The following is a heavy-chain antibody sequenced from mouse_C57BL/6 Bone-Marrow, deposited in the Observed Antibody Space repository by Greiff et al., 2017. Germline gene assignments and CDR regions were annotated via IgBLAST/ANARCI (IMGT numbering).Heavy chain of an antibody. CDR3: ARDYYSNHWYFDV. CDR2: INPGSGGT. V-gene: IGHV1-54*01. D-gene: IGHD2-5*01. Sequence: VQLQQSGAELVRPGTSVKVSCKASGYAFTNYLIEWVKQRPGQGLEWIGVINPGSGGTNYNEKFKGKATLTADKSSSTAYMQLSSLTSEDSAVYFCARDYYSNHWYFDVWGTGTTVTVSS. J-gene: IGHJ1*03. CDR1: GYAFTNYL.